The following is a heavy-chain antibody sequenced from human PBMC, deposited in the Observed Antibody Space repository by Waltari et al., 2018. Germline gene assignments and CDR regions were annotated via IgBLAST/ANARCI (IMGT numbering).Heavy chain of an antibody. CDR2: ISAYNGNR. CDR1: GSTFTSYG. CDR3: ARGGLELGSAYHYNGMDV. V-gene: IGHV1-18*01. D-gene: IGHD2-2*01. Sequence: QVQLVQSGAEVKKPGASVKVSCTASGSTFTSYGIVWVRQAPGKGLEWVGWISAYNGNRYFAPRVQSRLTLTTDSSTTTAYMELTSLTFDDTAVYYCARGGLELGSAYHYNGMDVWGQGTTVIVS. J-gene: IGHJ6*02.